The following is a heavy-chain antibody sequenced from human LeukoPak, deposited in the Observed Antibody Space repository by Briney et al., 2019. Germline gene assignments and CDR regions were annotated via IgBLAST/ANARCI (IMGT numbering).Heavy chain of an antibody. CDR2: IYWVDDK. CDR3: AHRGYGYSYFDY. Sequence: SGPTLVKPTQTLTLTCTLSGFSIRTSQVGVGWFRQPPGKALEWLAHIYWVDDKRYSPSLKSRLTITKDTSKNQVVLTMTNVDPVDTATYYCAHRGYGYSYFDYWGQGTLVTVSS. V-gene: IGHV2-5*02. J-gene: IGHJ4*02. D-gene: IGHD5-18*01. CDR1: GFSIRTSQVG.